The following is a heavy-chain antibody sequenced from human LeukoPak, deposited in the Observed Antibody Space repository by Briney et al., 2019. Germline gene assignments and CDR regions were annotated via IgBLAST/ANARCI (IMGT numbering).Heavy chain of an antibody. CDR1: GFTFTTHW. J-gene: IGHJ4*02. D-gene: IGHD3/OR15-3a*01. V-gene: IGHV5-51*01. Sequence: GEPLKISCKTSGFTFTTHWIAWVRQMPGEGLELMGIIFPGDSDTNYSPSFQGQVTISADKSSNTAYLQWSSLKASDTAMYYCARYYFWAGSYFFDHWGQGTLVTV. CDR2: IFPGDSDT. CDR3: ARYYFWAGSYFFDH.